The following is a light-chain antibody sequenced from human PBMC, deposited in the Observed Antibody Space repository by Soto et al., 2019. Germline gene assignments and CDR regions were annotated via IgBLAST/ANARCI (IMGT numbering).Light chain of an antibody. J-gene: IGKJ5*01. CDR3: QQRSNWIT. Sequence: EIVMTQSPATLPVSPGERATLSCRASQSVSSNLAWYQQKPGQAPRLLIYDASNRATGIPARFSGSGSGTDFTLTISSLEPEDFAVYYCQQRSNWITFGQGTRLEIK. V-gene: IGKV3-11*01. CDR1: QSVSSN. CDR2: DAS.